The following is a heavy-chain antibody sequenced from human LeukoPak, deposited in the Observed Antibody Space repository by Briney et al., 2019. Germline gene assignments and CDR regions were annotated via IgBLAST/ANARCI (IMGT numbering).Heavy chain of an antibody. D-gene: IGHD4-17*01. V-gene: IGHV3-33*01. CDR3: ARGTTVTTRDYFDY. CDR2: IWYDGSNK. CDR1: GFTFSSYG. Sequence: SGGSLRLSCAASGFTFSSYGMHWVRQAPGKGLEWVAVIWYDGSNKYCADSVKGRFTISRDNSKNTLYLQMNSLRAEDTAVYYCARGTTVTTRDYFDYWGQGTLVTVSS. J-gene: IGHJ4*02.